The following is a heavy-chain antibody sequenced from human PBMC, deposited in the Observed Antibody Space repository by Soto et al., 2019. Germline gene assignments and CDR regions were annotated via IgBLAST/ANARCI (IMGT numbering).Heavy chain of an antibody. J-gene: IGHJ4*02. CDR2: IVVASGHP. CDR1: GFSFGSSA. D-gene: IGHD6-19*01. CDR3: AGDVMGVAGDLDH. Sequence: LVQSGPEVKKPGTSLKVSCKTSGFSFGSSAVQWVRQVRGQRLEWIGWIVVASGHPNVAQKFQERVSLTRDLSTRTAFLELRSLTSEDSAMYYCAGDVMGVAGDLDHWGQGTLVSVSS. V-gene: IGHV1-58*01.